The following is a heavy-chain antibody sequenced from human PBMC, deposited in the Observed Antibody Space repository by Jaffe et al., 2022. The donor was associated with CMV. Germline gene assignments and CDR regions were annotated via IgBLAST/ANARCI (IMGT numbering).Heavy chain of an antibody. J-gene: IGHJ6*02. Sequence: VQLVESGGGLVQPGRSLRLSCAASGFTFDDYAMHWVRQAPGKGLEWVSGISWNSGSIGYADSVKGRFTISRDNAKNSLYLQMNSLRAEDTALYYCAKARGGPVYYYGMDVWGQGTTVTVSS. CDR1: GFTFDDYA. D-gene: IGHD3-10*01. V-gene: IGHV3-9*01. CDR2: ISWNSGSI. CDR3: AKARGGPVYYYGMDV.